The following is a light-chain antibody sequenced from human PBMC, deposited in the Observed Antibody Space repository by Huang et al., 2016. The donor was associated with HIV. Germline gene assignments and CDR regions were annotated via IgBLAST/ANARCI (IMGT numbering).Light chain of an antibody. J-gene: IGKJ5*01. CDR1: QSVSSY. V-gene: IGKV3-11*01. CDR2: DAS. CDR3: QQRSIWPPVT. Sequence: EIVLSPSPATLSLSPGERATLSCRASQSVSSYLAWYRQKPGQAPRLLIYDASNRATAIPSKFSGSGSGTDFTLTIGSLEPEDYAVYYCQQRSIWPPVTCGQGTRLGMK.